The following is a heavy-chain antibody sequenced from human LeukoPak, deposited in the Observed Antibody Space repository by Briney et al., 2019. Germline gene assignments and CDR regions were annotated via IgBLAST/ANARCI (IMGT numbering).Heavy chain of an antibody. J-gene: IGHJ3*02. Sequence: SETLSLTCAVYGGSFSGYYWSWIRQPPGKGLEWIGEINHSGSTNYNPSLKSRVTISGDTSKNQFSLKLSSVTAADTAVYYCARHGGETIVAMILHAFDIWGQGTMVTVSS. CDR1: GGSFSGYY. CDR3: ARHGGETIVAMILHAFDI. V-gene: IGHV4-34*01. D-gene: IGHD5-12*01. CDR2: INHSGST.